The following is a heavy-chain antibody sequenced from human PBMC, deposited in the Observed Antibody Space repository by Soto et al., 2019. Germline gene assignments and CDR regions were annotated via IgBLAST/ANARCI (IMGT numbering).Heavy chain of an antibody. CDR2: ISSSSSYI. CDR1: GFTFSSYS. CDR3: ARPIAVAGNAPRYYYYGMDV. V-gene: IGHV3-21*01. D-gene: IGHD6-19*01. J-gene: IGHJ6*02. Sequence: GGSLRLSCAASGFTFSSYSMNWVRQAPGKGLEWVSSISSSSSYIYYADSVKGRFTISRDNAKNSLYLQMNSLRAEDTAVYYCARPIAVAGNAPRYYYYGMDVWGQGTTVTVSS.